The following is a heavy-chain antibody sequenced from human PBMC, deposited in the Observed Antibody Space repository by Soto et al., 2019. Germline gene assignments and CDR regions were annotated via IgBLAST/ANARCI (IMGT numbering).Heavy chain of an antibody. D-gene: IGHD6-13*01. J-gene: IGHJ3*02. CDR1: GGTFSSYA. V-gene: IGHV1-69*13. Sequence: ASVKVSCKASGGTFSSYAISWVRQAPGQGLEWMGGIIPIFGTANYAQKFQGRVTITADESTSTAYMELSSLRSEDTAVYYCARDGQQLVNGAFDIWGQGTMVTVSS. CDR2: IIPIFGTA. CDR3: ARDGQQLVNGAFDI.